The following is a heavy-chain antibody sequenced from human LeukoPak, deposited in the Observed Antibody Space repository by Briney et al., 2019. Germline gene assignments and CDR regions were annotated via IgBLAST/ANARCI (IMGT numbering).Heavy chain of an antibody. CDR3: ARDPGGSYNYYGMDV. J-gene: IGHJ6*02. CDR1: AFNFKAFS. D-gene: IGHD3-10*01. V-gene: IGHV3-21*01. Sequence: GGSLRLSCAASAFNFKAFSMNWVRQAPGKGLEWVSSITSSSSYIYYADSVRGRFTISRDNAKNSLYLQMNSLRAEDTAVYYCARDPGGSYNYYGMDVWGQGTTVTVSS. CDR2: ITSSSSYI.